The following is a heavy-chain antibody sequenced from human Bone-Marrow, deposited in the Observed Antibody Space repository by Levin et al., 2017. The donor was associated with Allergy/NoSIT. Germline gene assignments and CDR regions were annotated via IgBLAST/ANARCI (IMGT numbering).Heavy chain of an antibody. CDR2: VSYSGST. CDR1: GGSIGRSGYY. CDR3: ARDGAYSSSWGSNWFDP. V-gene: IGHV4-31*03. Sequence: SETLSLTCTVSGGSIGRSGYYWSWIRQRPGKGLEWIGYVSYSGSTLYHPSLKSRVIISADTSKSQFSLTLSSVTAADTAVYYCARDGAYSSSWGSNWFDPWGQGTPVTVSS. D-gene: IGHD6-13*01. J-gene: IGHJ5*01.